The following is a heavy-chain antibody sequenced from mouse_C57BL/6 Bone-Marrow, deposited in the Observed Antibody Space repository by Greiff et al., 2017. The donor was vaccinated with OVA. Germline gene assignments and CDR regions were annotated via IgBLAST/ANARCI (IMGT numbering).Heavy chain of an antibody. Sequence: QVQLQQPGAELVKPGASVKLSCKASGYTFTSYWMHWVKQRPGQGLEWIGMIHPNSGSTNYNEKFKSKATLTVDKSSSTAYMQLSSLTSEDSAVYYWARGGYYGSSYFDYWGQGTTLTVSS. D-gene: IGHD1-1*01. CDR2: IHPNSGST. CDR3: ARGGYYGSSYFDY. V-gene: IGHV1-64*01. J-gene: IGHJ2*01. CDR1: GYTFTSYW.